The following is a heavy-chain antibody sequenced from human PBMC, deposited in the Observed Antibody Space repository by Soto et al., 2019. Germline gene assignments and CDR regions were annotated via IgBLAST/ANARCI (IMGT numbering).Heavy chain of an antibody. CDR2: IRSKAHSYAT. J-gene: IGHJ2*01. CDR3: ARGSAKTVWYFDL. Sequence: EVQLLESGGGLVQPGGSLKLSCEASGFTFSGSALHWVRESSGKGLEWVGRIRSKAHSYATSYGASVNGRFTVSRDDSKTTAYLEMNSLGTEDTAGYYCARGSAKTVWYFDLWGRGTLVTVSS. V-gene: IGHV3-73*02. D-gene: IGHD5-12*01. CDR1: GFTFSGSA.